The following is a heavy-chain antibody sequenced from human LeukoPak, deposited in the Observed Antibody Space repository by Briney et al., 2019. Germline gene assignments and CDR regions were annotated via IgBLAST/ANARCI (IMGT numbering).Heavy chain of an antibody. D-gene: IGHD3-10*01. V-gene: IGHV3-30*04. J-gene: IGHJ3*02. CDR3: ARDPITMVRGVIITNENAFDI. Sequence: GRSLRLSCAASGFTFSSYAMHWVRQAPGKGLEWVAVISYDGSNKYYADSVKGRFTISRDNSKNTLYLQMNSLRAEDTAVYYCARDPITMVRGVIITNENAFDIWGQGTMVTVSS. CDR2: ISYDGSNK. CDR1: GFTFSSYA.